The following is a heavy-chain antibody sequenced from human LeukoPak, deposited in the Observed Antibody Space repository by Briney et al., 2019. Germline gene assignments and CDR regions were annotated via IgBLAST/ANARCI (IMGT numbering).Heavy chain of an antibody. Sequence: PSETLSLTCTVSRGSLTSGDYYSSWIRQYPGKGLEWLGYIHYSGSTYYNPSLKSRVTISVDTSKNHFSLKLSSVTAADTAVFYCARNFDSYYAFDLWGQGTVVTVSS. CDR3: ARNFDSYYAFDL. CDR2: IHYSGST. D-gene: IGHD3-22*01. CDR1: RGSLTSGDYY. J-gene: IGHJ3*01. V-gene: IGHV4-31*03.